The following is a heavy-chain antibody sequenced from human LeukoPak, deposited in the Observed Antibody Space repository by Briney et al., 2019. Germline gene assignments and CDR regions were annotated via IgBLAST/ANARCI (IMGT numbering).Heavy chain of an antibody. CDR3: ARHWSRDYYGFWSVYYTGLNY. J-gene: IGHJ4*02. V-gene: IGHV4-39*01. CDR2: IYYSGST. CDR1: GGSISSSSYY. D-gene: IGHD3-3*01. Sequence: KPSETLSLTCTVSGGSISSSSYYWGWIRQPPGKGLEWIGSIYYSGSTYYNPSLKSRVTISVDTSKNQFSLKLSSVTAADTAVYYCARHWSRDYYGFWSVYYTGLNYWGQGTLVTVSS.